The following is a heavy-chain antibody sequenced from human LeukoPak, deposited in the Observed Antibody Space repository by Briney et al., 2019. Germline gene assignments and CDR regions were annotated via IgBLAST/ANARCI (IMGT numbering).Heavy chain of an antibody. CDR3: ARNYYDSSGYATYFDY. D-gene: IGHD3-22*01. CDR2: IYHSGST. Sequence: SETLSLTCAVSGGSISSSNWWSWVRQPPGKGLEWNGEIYHSGSTNYNPSLKSRVTISVDKSKNQFSLKLSSVTAADTAVYYCARNYYDSSGYATYFDYWGQGTLVTVSS. J-gene: IGHJ4*02. CDR1: GGSISSSNW. V-gene: IGHV4-4*02.